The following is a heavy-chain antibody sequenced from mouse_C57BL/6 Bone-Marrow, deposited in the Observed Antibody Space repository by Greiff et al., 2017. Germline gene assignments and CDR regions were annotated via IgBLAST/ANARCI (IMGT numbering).Heavy chain of an antibody. CDR2: IYPRSGNT. CDR3: ARGRTGTGFDY. V-gene: IGHV1-81*01. J-gene: IGHJ2*01. D-gene: IGHD4-1*01. CDR1: GFTFTSSG. Sequence: QVQLQQSGAELARPGASVKLSCKASGFTFTSSGISWVKQRTGQGLEWIGEIYPRSGNTYYNEKFKGKATLTADKSSSTAYMELRSLTSEDSAVYFCARGRTGTGFDYWGQGTTLTVSS.